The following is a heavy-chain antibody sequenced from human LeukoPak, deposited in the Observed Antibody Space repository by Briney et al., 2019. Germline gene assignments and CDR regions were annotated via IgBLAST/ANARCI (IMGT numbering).Heavy chain of an antibody. Sequence: GGSLRLSCAASGFTFSSYGMSWVRQAPGKGLEWVSAISGSGGSTYYADSVKGRFTISRDNSKNTLYVQMNNLRAEDTAVYYCAKDPPSAYYDFWSGYYEADYWGQGSLVTVSS. D-gene: IGHD3-3*01. CDR1: GFTFSSYG. V-gene: IGHV3-23*01. J-gene: IGHJ4*02. CDR2: ISGSGGST. CDR3: AKDPPSAYYDFWSGYYEADY.